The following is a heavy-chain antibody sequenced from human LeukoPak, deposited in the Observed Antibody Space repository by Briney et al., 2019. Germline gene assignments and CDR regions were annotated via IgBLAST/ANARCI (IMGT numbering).Heavy chain of an antibody. V-gene: IGHV4-4*02. J-gene: IGHJ6*03. CDR2: INHSGST. CDR1: GGSINNNSW. Sequence: PSGTLSLTCAVSGGSINNNSWWSWVRQPPGKGLEWIGEINHSGSTNYNPSLKSRVTISVDTSKNQFSLKLSSVTAADTAVYYCARSSGWFGDRYYMDVWGKGTTVTISS. CDR3: ARSSGWFGDRYYMDV. D-gene: IGHD3-10*01.